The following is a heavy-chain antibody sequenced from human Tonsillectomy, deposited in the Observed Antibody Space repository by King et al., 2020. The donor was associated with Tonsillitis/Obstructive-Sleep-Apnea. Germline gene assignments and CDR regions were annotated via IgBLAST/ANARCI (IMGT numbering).Heavy chain of an antibody. V-gene: IGHV3-21*01. J-gene: IGHJ6*03. CDR1: GFTFSSYS. Sequence: VQLVESGGGLVKPGGSLRLSCAASGFTFSSYSMNWVRQPPGKGLEWVSSISSSSSYISYADSVKGRFTISRDNAKNSMYLQMNSLRAEDTAVYYCARVNGKKGYYYMDVWGKGTTVTVSS. CDR2: ISSSSSYI. D-gene: IGHD2-8*01. CDR3: ARVNGKKGYYYMDV.